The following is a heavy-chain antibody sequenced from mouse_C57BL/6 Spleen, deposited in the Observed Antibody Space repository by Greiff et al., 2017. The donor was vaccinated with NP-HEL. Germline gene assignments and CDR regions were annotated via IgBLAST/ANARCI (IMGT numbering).Heavy chain of an antibody. J-gene: IGHJ4*01. V-gene: IGHV2-2*01. D-gene: IGHD2-12*01. CDR1: GFSFTSSG. CDR3: ARKHDGDMDY. CDR2: IWSGGST. Sequence: VKLVESGPGLVQPSQSLSIPCTVSGFSFTSSGVHWVRQSPGKGLAWLGVIWSGGSTDYNAAFISRLSISKDNSKSQVFFKMNSLQADDTAIYYCARKHDGDMDYWGQGTSVTVSS.